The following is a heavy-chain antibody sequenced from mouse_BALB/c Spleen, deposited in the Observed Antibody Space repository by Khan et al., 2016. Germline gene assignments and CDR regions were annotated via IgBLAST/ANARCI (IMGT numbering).Heavy chain of an antibody. CDR1: GYSIISDYA. J-gene: IGHJ1*01. CDR2: ISYSGST. Sequence: EVQLQESGPGLVKPSQSLSLTCTVSGYSIISDYAWNWIRQFPGNKLEWMGYISYSGSTSYNPSLKSRISITRDTSKNQFFLQLNSVTTEDTATYSSARGHYYGYWYFDVWGAGTTVTVSS. V-gene: IGHV3-2*02. CDR3: ARGHYYGYWYFDV. D-gene: IGHD1-2*01.